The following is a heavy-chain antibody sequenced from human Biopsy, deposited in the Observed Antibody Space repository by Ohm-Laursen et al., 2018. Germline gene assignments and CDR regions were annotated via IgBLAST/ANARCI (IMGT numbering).Heavy chain of an antibody. J-gene: IGHJ6*02. D-gene: IGHD3-10*01. CDR1: GYTFTDYG. CDR2: ITTYNGNT. Sequence: ASVKVSCNASGYTFTDYGVSWVRQAPGQGLEWMGWITTYNGNTNYAQKVQGRVTMTADTSTSTAYMELRSLRSDDTAVYYCARDRGYYYYYGMDVWGQGTTVTVSS. CDR3: ARDRGYYYYYGMDV. V-gene: IGHV1-18*01.